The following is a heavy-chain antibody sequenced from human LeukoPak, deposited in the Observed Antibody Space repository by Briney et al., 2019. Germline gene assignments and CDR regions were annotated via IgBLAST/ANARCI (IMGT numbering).Heavy chain of an antibody. V-gene: IGHV3-7*03. CDR1: GFTFSRYW. CDR3: ARAVTSTEGY. J-gene: IGHJ4*02. D-gene: IGHD4-17*01. CDR2: INEDGSGK. Sequence: GRSLRLSCAASGFTFSRYWMTWVRQAPGKGREWVAFINEDGSGKHYVDSVKGRFTISRDNAQKSVYLEMNSLRAEDTAVYYCARAVTSTEGYWGQGTLVTVSS.